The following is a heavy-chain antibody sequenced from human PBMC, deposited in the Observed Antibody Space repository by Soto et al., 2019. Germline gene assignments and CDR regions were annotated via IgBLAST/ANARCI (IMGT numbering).Heavy chain of an antibody. D-gene: IGHD3-9*01. CDR1: GFTLSSYG. CDR3: AKDQNDILTGHREYYFDY. V-gene: IGHV3-30*18. Sequence: QVQLVESGGGVVQPGRSLRLSCAASGFTLSSYGMHWVRQAPGKGLEWVAVISYDGSNKYYADSVKGRFTISRDNSKNTLYLQMNSLRAEDTAVYYCAKDQNDILTGHREYYFDYWGQGTLVTVSS. CDR2: ISYDGSNK. J-gene: IGHJ4*02.